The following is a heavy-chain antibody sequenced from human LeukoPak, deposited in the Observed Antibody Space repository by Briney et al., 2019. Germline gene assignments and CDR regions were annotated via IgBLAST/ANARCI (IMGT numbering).Heavy chain of an antibody. V-gene: IGHV1-2*02. J-gene: IGHJ4*02. D-gene: IGHD6-19*01. Sequence: ASMKVSCKSSGYTFTGYFVHWVRQAPGQGLEWMGWIIPNSGGTNYAQKFQGRVTMTRDTSISIAYMELSRLRSDDTAVYYCARGVAGTPLTDYWGQGTLVTVSS. CDR2: IIPNSGGT. CDR1: GYTFTGYF. CDR3: ARGVAGTPLTDY.